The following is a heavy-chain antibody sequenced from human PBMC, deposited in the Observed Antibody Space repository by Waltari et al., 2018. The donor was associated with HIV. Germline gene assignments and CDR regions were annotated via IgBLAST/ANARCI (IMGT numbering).Heavy chain of an antibody. CDR1: GGSISSGGYY. D-gene: IGHD6-25*01. V-gene: IGHV4-31*03. Sequence: QVQLQESGPGLVKPSQTLSLTCTVSGGSISSGGYYWSWIRQHPGQGLEWIGYIYYSGSTYYDPSLKSRVTISVDTSKNQFSLKLSSVTAADTAVYYCARQRPLRGSSYYYYGMDVWGQGTTVTVSS. CDR2: IYYSGST. CDR3: ARQRPLRGSSYYYYGMDV. J-gene: IGHJ6*02.